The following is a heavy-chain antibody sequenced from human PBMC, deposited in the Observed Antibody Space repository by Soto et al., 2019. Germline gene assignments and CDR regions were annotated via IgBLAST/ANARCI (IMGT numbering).Heavy chain of an antibody. Sequence: PGGSLRLSCAASGFTFSSYSMNWVRQAPGKGLEWVSSISSSSSYIYYADSVKGRFTISRDNAKNSLYLQMNSLRAEDTAVYYCARDQILLWFGEFFDYRGQGTLVTVSS. D-gene: IGHD3-10*01. CDR2: ISSSSSYI. CDR1: GFTFSSYS. V-gene: IGHV3-21*01. CDR3: ARDQILLWFGEFFDY. J-gene: IGHJ4*02.